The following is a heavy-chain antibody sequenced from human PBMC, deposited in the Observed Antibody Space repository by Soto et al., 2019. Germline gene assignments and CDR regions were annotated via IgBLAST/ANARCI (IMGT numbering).Heavy chain of an antibody. CDR3: ARSVLRFLECF. D-gene: IGHD3-3*01. V-gene: IGHV3-21*01. Sequence: GGSLRLSCAASGFTFSSYSMNWVRQAPGKGLEWVSSISSSSSYIYYADSVKGRFTISRDNAKNSLYLQMNSLRAEDTAVYYCARSVLRFLECFGGQGTLVTVSS. CDR1: GFTFSSYS. J-gene: IGHJ4*02. CDR2: ISSSSSYI.